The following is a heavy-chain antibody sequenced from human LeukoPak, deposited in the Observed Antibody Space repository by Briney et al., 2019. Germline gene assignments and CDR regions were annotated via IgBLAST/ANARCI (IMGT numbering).Heavy chain of an antibody. V-gene: IGHV4-59*01. Sequence: PSETLSLTCTVSGGSISSYYWSWIRQPPGKGLEWIGYIYYSGSTNYNPSLKSRVTISVDTSKNQFSLKLSSVTAAATAVYYCARDDTYYMDVWGKGTTVTVSS. CDR3: ARDDTYYMDV. CDR2: IYYSGST. D-gene: IGHD5-18*01. J-gene: IGHJ6*03. CDR1: GGSISSYY.